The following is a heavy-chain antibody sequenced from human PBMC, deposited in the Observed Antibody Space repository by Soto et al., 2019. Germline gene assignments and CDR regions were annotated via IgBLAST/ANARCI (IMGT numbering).Heavy chain of an antibody. CDR1: GFTFSSYA. D-gene: IGHD6-19*01. CDR2: ISGRGDST. CDR3: AKGVPGIAVAGTGYFQH. V-gene: IGHV3-23*01. Sequence: GGSLRLSGAASGFTFSSYAMSWVRQAPGKGLEWVSGISGRGDSTYYADSVKGRFTISRDNSKNTLYLQMNSLRAEDTAVYYCAKGVPGIAVAGTGYFQHWGQGTLVTVSS. J-gene: IGHJ1*01.